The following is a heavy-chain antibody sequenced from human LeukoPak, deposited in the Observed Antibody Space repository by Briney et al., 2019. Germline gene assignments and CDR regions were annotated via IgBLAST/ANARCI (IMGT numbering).Heavy chain of an antibody. D-gene: IGHD3-10*01. V-gene: IGHV3-15*01. Sequence: GGSLRLSCAASGFTFSNAWMSWVRQAPGKGLEWVGRIKSKTDGGTTDYAAPVKGRFTISRDDSKNTLYLQMNSLKTEDTAVYYCTTLGGSGSYYHYYYMDVWGKGTTVTVSS. J-gene: IGHJ6*03. CDR2: IKSKTDGGTT. CDR1: GFTFSNAW. CDR3: TTLGGSGSYYHYYYMDV.